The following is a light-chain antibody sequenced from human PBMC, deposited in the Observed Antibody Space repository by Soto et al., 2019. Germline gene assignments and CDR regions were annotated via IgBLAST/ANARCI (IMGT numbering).Light chain of an antibody. CDR1: QSISSW. V-gene: IGKV1-5*01. CDR3: QQYNSIWT. CDR2: DAS. J-gene: IGKJ1*01. Sequence: DIQMTQSPSTLSASVGDRVTITCRASQSISSWLAWYQQKPGKAPRLLIYDASYLERGVPSRFSGSGSGTEFTLTISDLQPDDLATYYCQQYNSIWTFGQGTKVDIK.